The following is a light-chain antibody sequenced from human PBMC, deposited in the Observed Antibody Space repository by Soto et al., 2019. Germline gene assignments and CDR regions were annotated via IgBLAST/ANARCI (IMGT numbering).Light chain of an antibody. V-gene: IGKV3-15*01. CDR3: QQYSNWPYT. Sequence: EIVMTQSPATLSVSPGERATLSCRASQSVSSNLAWDQQKPGQAHRLLSYGASTRATGIPARFSGSGSGTEFTLTISSLQSEDFAVYYCQQYSNWPYTFGQGTKLEIK. J-gene: IGKJ2*01. CDR1: QSVSSN. CDR2: GAS.